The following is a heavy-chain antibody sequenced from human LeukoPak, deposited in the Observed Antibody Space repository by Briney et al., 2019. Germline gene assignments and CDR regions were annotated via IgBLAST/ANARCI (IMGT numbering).Heavy chain of an antibody. CDR1: GGTFSSYA. CDR2: IIPIFGTA. V-gene: IGHV1-69*06. J-gene: IGHJ4*02. D-gene: IGHD3-10*01. CDR3: ASQGALWSGESPPSY. Sequence: SVKVSCKASGGTFSSYAISWVRQAPGQGLEWMGGIIPIFGTANYAQKFQGRVTITADKSTSTAYMELSSLRSEDTAVYYCASQGALWSGESPPSYWGQGTLVTVSS.